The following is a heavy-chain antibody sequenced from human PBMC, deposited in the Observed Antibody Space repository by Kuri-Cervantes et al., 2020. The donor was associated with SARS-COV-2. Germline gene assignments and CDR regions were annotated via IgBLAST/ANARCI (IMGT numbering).Heavy chain of an antibody. D-gene: IGHD1-1*01. J-gene: IGHJ3*02. Sequence: GGSLRLSCAASGFTFSSYWMSWVRQAPGKGLEWVAFIRYDGSNKYYADSVKGRFTISRDNSKNTLYLQMNSLRAEDTAVYYCAKLSNWDDAFDIWGQGTMVTVSS. V-gene: IGHV3-30*02. CDR1: GFTFSSYW. CDR2: IRYDGSNK. CDR3: AKLSNWDDAFDI.